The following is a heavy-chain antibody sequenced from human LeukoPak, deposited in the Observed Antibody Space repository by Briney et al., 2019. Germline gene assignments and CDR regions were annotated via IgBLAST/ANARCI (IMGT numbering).Heavy chain of an antibody. J-gene: IGHJ4*02. D-gene: IGHD2/OR15-2a*01. CDR2: IRYDGSNK. Sequence: GGSLRLSCAASGFTFSSYGMHWVRQAPGKGLEWVAFIRYDGSNKYYADSMKGRFTISRDNSKNTLYLQMNSLRAEDTAVYYCANWFSDPPADYWGQGTLVTVSS. CDR1: GFTFSSYG. CDR3: ANWFSDPPADY. V-gene: IGHV3-30*02.